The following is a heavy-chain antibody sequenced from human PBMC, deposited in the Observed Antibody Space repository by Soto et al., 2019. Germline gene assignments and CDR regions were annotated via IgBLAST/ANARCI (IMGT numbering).Heavy chain of an antibody. J-gene: IGHJ4*02. D-gene: IGHD1-26*01. CDR2: ISYDGSNN. CDR1: GFTFSSYA. Sequence: HPGGSLRLSCAASGFTFSSYAMHWVRQAPGKGLEWVAVISYDGSNNYYADSVKGRFTISRDNSKNTLYLQMNSLRAEDTAVYYCARDFGSLGATIDYWGQGTLVTVSS. V-gene: IGHV3-30-3*01. CDR3: ARDFGSLGATIDY.